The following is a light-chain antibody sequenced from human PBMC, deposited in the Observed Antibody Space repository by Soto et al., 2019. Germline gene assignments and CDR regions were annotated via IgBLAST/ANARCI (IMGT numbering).Light chain of an antibody. Sequence: QSVLTQPPSVSGAPGQRVTISCTGSSSNIGAGYDVHWYQQLPGTAPKLLIYGSSNRPSGVPDRFSGSKSGTSASLAITGLQAEEEADYYCQSYDSSLSGNWVFGGGTKVTVL. J-gene: IGLJ3*02. CDR2: GSS. CDR3: QSYDSSLSGNWV. CDR1: SSNIGAGYD. V-gene: IGLV1-40*01.